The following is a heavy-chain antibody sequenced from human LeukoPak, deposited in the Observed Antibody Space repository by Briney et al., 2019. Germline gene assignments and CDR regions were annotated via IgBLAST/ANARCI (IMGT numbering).Heavy chain of an antibody. CDR3: ARDPRYCSGGSCINWFDP. J-gene: IGHJ5*02. CDR1: GFIFRIYG. CDR2: ISYEGDST. V-gene: IGHV3-30*03. Sequence: GGSLRLSCAASGFIFRIYGMHWVRQAPGKGLEWVALISYEGDSTYYADSVKGRFTISRDNAKNTLYLQMNSLRAEDTAVYYCARDPRYCSGGSCINWFDPWGQGTLVTVSS. D-gene: IGHD2-15*01.